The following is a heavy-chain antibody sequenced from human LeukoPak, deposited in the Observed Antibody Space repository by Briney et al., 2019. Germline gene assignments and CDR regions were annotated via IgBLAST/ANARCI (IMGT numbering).Heavy chain of an antibody. J-gene: IGHJ3*02. D-gene: IGHD3-9*01. V-gene: IGHV3-74*01. CDR2: INSDGSST. CDR1: GFTFSSYW. CDR3: ARDLSLFRYFDWPGEAFDI. Sequence: GGSLRLSCAASGFTFSSYWMHWVRQAPGKGLVWVSRINSDGSSTSYADSVKGRFTISRDNAKNTLYLQMNSLRAEDTAVYYCARDLSLFRYFDWPGEAFDIWGQGTMVTASS.